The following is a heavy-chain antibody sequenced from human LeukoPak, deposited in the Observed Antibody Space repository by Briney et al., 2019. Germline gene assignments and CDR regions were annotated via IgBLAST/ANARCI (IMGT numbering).Heavy chain of an antibody. Sequence: ASVKISCKTSGYTFTDYAIVWVRQAPGQGLQWMGWVGTYDGKTNYAQEVQGRVTMTTDTSTSTAYMELSSLRSEDTAVYYCARCWVGLATYVDYWGQGTLVTVSS. V-gene: IGHV1-18*04. CDR2: VGTYDGKT. CDR1: GYTFTDYA. D-gene: IGHD5-24*01. J-gene: IGHJ4*02. CDR3: ARCWVGLATYVDY.